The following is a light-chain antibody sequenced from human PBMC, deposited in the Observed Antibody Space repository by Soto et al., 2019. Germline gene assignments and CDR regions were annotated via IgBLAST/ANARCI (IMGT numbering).Light chain of an antibody. V-gene: IGKV3-20*01. CDR3: QQYSASPRT. Sequence: EIVLTQSPATLSSSPGERATLSCRASQSVRSELAWYQQKPGQAPRLLIHSASSRATGIPDRFSAGGTGTDFTLTISRLEPEDFAVYYCQQYSASPRTFGQGTKVDIK. J-gene: IGKJ1*01. CDR1: QSVRSE. CDR2: SAS.